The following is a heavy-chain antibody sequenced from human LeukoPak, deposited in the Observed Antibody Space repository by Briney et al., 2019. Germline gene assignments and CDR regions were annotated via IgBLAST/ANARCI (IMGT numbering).Heavy chain of an antibody. CDR3: ASWGYYDSSGYYSR. J-gene: IGHJ4*02. CDR2: IDPSDSYT. D-gene: IGHD3-22*01. V-gene: IGHV5-10-1*01. Sequence: GESLKIFWKGSGYSFTSYWISWVRQMPGKGLEWMGRIDPSDSYTNYSPSFHGHVTISADKSISTAYLQWSSLKASDTAMYYCASWGYYDSSGYYSRWGQGTLVTVSS. CDR1: GYSFTSYW.